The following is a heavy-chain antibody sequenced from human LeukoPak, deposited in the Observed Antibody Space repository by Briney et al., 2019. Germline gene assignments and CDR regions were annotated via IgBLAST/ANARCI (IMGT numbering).Heavy chain of an antibody. CDR1: GGSISSSSYY. J-gene: IGHJ4*02. D-gene: IGHD6-19*01. CDR3: ARRGPSGWYSY. CDR2: IYYSGST. V-gene: IGHV4-39*01. Sequence: SETLSLTCTVSGGSISSSSYYWGWIRQPPGKGLEWIGSIYYSGSTYYNPFLKSRVTISVDTSKNQFSLKLSSVTAADTAVYYCARRGPSGWYSYWGQGTLVTVSS.